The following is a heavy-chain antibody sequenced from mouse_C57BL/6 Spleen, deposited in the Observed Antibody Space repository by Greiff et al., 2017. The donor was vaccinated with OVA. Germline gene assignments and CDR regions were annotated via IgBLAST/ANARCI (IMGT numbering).Heavy chain of an antibody. J-gene: IGHJ4*01. Sequence: VQLQQSGPELVKPGASVKISCKASGYTFTDYYMNWVKQSHGKSLEWIGDINPNNGGTSYNQKFKGKATLTVDKSSSTAYMELRSLTSEDSAVYYCARSYYGSQPAMDYWGQGTSVTVSS. CDR1: GYTFTDYY. CDR2: INPNNGGT. V-gene: IGHV1-26*01. D-gene: IGHD1-1*01. CDR3: ARSYYGSQPAMDY.